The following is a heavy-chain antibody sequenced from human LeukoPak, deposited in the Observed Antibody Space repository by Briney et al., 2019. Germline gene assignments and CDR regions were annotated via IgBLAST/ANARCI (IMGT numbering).Heavy chain of an antibody. CDR3: ARGRGGWLPYYYYYMDV. Sequence: PSETLFLTCAVYGGSFSGYYWSWIRQPPGKGLEWIGEINHSGSTNYNPSLKSRVTISVDTSKNQFSLKLSSVTAADTAVYYCARGRGGWLPYYYYYMDVWGKGTTVTVSS. V-gene: IGHV4-34*01. D-gene: IGHD5-12*01. CDR2: INHSGST. J-gene: IGHJ6*03. CDR1: GGSFSGYY.